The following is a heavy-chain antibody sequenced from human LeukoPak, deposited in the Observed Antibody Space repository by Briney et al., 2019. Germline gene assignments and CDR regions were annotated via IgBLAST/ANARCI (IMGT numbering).Heavy chain of an antibody. CDR2: IYYSGST. Sequence: SETLSLTCTVSGGSISSYYWSWIRQPPGKGLEWIVYIYYSGSTNYNPYLKSRVTISVDTSKNQFSLKLSSVTDADTAVYYCARDTEYGYFDLWGRGTLVTVSS. J-gene: IGHJ2*01. V-gene: IGHV4-59*01. CDR1: GGSISSYY. CDR3: ARDTEYGYFDL. D-gene: IGHD2-8*02.